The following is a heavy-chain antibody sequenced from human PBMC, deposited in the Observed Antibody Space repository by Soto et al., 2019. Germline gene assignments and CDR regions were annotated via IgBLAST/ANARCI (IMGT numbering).Heavy chain of an antibody. CDR2: TYHSGNP. D-gene: IGHD6-6*01. V-gene: IGHV4-30-2*01. Sequence: PSETLSLTCAVSGGSISSGGYSWAWIRQPPGKALEWIGHTYHSGNPYYNPPLKSRVTISVDRSKNQFSLKLSSVTAADTAVYYCARERPDGARLDPWGQGTLVTVSS. J-gene: IGHJ5*02. CDR1: GGSISSGGYS. CDR3: ARERPDGARLDP.